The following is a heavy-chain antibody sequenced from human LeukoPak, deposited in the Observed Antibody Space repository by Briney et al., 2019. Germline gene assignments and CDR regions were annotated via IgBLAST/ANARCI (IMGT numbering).Heavy chain of an antibody. D-gene: IGHD1-14*01. V-gene: IGHV3-74*01. CDR3: ARSNQADDY. CDR2: INPGGSSI. J-gene: IGHJ4*02. CDR1: GFTFSSYW. Sequence: PGRSLRLSCAASGFTFSSYWMHWVRDVPGKGLVWGARINPGGSSITYADSVKGRFTISRDNAKNTLYLQMDSLRAEDTGVYYCARSNQADDYWGQGTLVTVSS.